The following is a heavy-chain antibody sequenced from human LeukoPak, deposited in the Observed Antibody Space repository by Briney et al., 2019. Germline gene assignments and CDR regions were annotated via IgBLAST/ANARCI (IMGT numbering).Heavy chain of an antibody. CDR1: GFIFSSYW. CDR3: ARDHAFSYYYYYMDV. J-gene: IGHJ6*03. D-gene: IGHD3-3*01. CDR2: INQDGGEK. V-gene: IGHV3-7*01. Sequence: GGSLRLSCAASGFIFSSYWMSWVRQAPGKGLEWVANINQDGGEKYYVDSVEGRFTISRDSAKNSLFLQMNSLRADDTAVYYCARDHAFSYYYYYMDVWGKGTTVTVSS.